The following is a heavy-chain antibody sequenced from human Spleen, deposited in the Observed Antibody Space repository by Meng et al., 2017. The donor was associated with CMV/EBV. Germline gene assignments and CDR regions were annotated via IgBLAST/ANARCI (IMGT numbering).Heavy chain of an antibody. CDR2: INPSGGST. Sequence: ASVKVSCKASGYTFTSYYMHWVRQAPGQGLEWMGIINPSGGSTSYAQKFQGRVTMNRDTSTSTVYMELSSLRSEDTAVYYCAREGSGWNDIYYYYGMDVWGQGTTVTVSS. J-gene: IGHJ6*02. V-gene: IGHV1-46*01. D-gene: IGHD1-1*01. CDR3: AREGSGWNDIYYYYGMDV. CDR1: GYTFTSYY.